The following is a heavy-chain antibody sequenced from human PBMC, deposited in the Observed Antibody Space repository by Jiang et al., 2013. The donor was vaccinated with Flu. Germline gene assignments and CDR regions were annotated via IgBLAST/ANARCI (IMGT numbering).Heavy chain of an antibody. J-gene: IGHJ2*01. CDR3: ARDSKTDWYFDL. Sequence: WYDGSQTHYSDSVRGRFTISRDNWKNTLYLEMNSLRAEDTAVYYCARDSKTDWYFDLWGRGTLVTVSS. CDR2: WYDGSQT. D-gene: IGHD6-13*01. V-gene: IGHV3-33*01.